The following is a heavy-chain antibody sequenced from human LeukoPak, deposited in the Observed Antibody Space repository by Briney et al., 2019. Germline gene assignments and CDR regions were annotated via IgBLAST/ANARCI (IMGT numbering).Heavy chain of an antibody. CDR1: GFTFSSYA. Sequence: GGSLRLSCAASGFTFSSYAMHWVRQAPGKGLEWVAVISYDGSNKYYADSVKGRFTISRDNSKNTLYLQMNSLRAEDTAVYYCARDKAESSGWYEIWGQGTMVTVSS. D-gene: IGHD6-19*01. CDR3: ARDKAESSGWYEI. J-gene: IGHJ3*02. CDR2: ISYDGSNK. V-gene: IGHV3-30*14.